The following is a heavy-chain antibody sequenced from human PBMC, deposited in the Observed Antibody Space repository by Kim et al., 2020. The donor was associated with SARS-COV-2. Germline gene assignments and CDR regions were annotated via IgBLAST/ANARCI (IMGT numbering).Heavy chain of an antibody. CDR3: ATFTSISIFGVVNGEAFDI. D-gene: IGHD3-3*01. J-gene: IGHJ3*02. V-gene: IGHV1-24*01. CDR2: FDLEDGEI. CDR1: GNTLTKLS. Sequence: ASVKVSCKVSGNTLTKLSVHWVRQAPAKGLEWMGGFDLEDGEIRCAQTFQGRVTMTEDTSTDTAYMELSSLRSEDTAVYYCATFTSISIFGVVNGEAFDIWGQGTMVTVSS.